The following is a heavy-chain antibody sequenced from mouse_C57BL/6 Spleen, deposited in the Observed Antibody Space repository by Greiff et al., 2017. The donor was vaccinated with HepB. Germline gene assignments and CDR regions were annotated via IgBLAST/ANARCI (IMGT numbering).Heavy chain of an antibody. V-gene: IGHV5-9-1*02. J-gene: IGHJ4*01. CDR1: GFTFSSYA. D-gene: IGHD1-1*01. CDR3: TRDHVYTTHYYAMDY. Sequence: DVQLVESGEGLVKPGGSLKLSCAASGFTFSSYAMSWVRQTPEKRLEWVAYISSGGDYIYYADTVKGRFTISRDNARNTLYLQMSSLKSEDTAMYYCTRDHVYTTHYYAMDYWGQGTSVTVSS. CDR2: ISSGGDYI.